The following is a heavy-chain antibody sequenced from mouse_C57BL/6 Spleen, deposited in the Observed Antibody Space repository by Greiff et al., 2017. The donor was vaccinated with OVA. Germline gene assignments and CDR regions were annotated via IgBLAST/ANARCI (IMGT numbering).Heavy chain of an antibody. CDR1: GFSLTSYG. J-gene: IGHJ4*01. Sequence: VQLVESGPGLVQPSQSLSITCTVSGFSLTSYGVHWVRQSPGKGLEWLGVLWSGGSTDYNAAFISRLSISKDNSKSQVFFKMNSLQADDTAIYYCARKRDADYYAMDYWGQGTSVTVSS. CDR2: LWSGGST. CDR3: ARKRDADYYAMDY. D-gene: IGHD3-3*01. V-gene: IGHV2-2*01.